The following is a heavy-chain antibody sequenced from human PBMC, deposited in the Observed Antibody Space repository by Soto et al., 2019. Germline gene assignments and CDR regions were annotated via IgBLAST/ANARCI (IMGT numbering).Heavy chain of an antibody. D-gene: IGHD5-18*01. CDR3: ARVDTAMEEYYCCGMDV. V-gene: IGHV3-11*01. CDR2: ISSSGSTI. Sequence: QVQLVESGGGLVKPGGSLRLSCAASGFTFSDYYMSWIRQAPGKGLEWVSYISSSGSTIYYADSVKGRFTISRDNAKNSLYLEMNSLRAEDTAVYYCARVDTAMEEYYCCGMDVWGQGTTVTVSS. CDR1: GFTFSDYY. J-gene: IGHJ6*02.